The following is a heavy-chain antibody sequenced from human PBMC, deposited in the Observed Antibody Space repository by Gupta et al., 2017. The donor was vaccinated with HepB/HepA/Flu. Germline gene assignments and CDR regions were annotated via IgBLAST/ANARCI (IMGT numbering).Heavy chain of an antibody. CDR2: IYYSGST. J-gene: IGHJ4*02. CDR1: GGSINSNIYY. V-gene: IGHV4-39*01. Sequence: QLQLQESGPGLVKPLETLSLTCTVSGGSINSNIYYWGWIRQPPGKGLEWIGSIYYSGSTDYNPSLKSRVTISVDTSKNQFSLKLSSVTAADTAVYYCARQINIAVAGSYWGQGTLVTVSS. CDR3: ARQINIAVAGSY. D-gene: IGHD6-19*01.